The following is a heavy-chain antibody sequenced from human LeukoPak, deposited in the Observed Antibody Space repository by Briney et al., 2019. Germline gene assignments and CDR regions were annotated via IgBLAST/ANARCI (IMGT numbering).Heavy chain of an antibody. V-gene: IGHV3-74*01. Sequence: GGSLRLSCAAYGFTFSSYAMHWVRQAPGKGLVWVSRINSDGSSTSYADPVKGRFTISRDNAKNTLYLQMNSLRAEDTAVYYCARDRAGAARAYMDVWGKGTTVTVSS. CDR1: GFTFSSYA. CDR2: INSDGSST. J-gene: IGHJ6*03. D-gene: IGHD6-6*01. CDR3: ARDRAGAARAYMDV.